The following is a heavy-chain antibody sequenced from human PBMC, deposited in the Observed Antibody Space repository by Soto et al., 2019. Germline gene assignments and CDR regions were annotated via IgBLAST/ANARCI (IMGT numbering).Heavy chain of an antibody. CDR1: GGSISSGGYC. CDR3: ARGYCSSTSCYSDAFDN. V-gene: IGHV4-30-2*01. Sequence: SSETLSLTCAVSGGSISSGGYCWSWIRQPPGKGLEWIGYIYHSGSTYYKSSLKSRVTISVDRSKNQFSLKLSSVTAADTAVYYCARGYCSSTSCYSDAFDNWGQGTMVTVSS. CDR2: IYHSGST. J-gene: IGHJ3*02. D-gene: IGHD2-2*02.